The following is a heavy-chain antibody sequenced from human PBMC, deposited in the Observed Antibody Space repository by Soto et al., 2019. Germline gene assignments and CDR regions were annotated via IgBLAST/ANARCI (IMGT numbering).Heavy chain of an antibody. CDR1: GFTFSNYA. CDR2: ISYDGSDK. V-gene: IGHV3-30-3*01. J-gene: IGHJ6*02. D-gene: IGHD5-18*01. CDR3: ARDTGPNGYNYYYFGMDV. Sequence: PXGSLRLSCSASGFTFSNYAMHWVRQAPGKGLDWVAVISYDGSDKYNANSVKGRFTISRDNSKNTLYLQMNSLRAEDTAVYYCARDTGPNGYNYYYFGMDVWGQGTTVTVSS.